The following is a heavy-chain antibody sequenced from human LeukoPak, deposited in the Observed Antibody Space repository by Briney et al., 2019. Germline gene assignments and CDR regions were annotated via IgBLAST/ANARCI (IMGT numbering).Heavy chain of an antibody. CDR2: FDPEEGET. Sequence: ASVKVCCKVSGYTLTELAMHWVRQAPGKGLEWMGGFDPEEGETIYAYKFQGRVTMTEDTSIDTAYMELRSLRPEDTAVYYCATGSYEPRTYSDFDFWGQGTLVTASS. V-gene: IGHV1-24*01. J-gene: IGHJ4*02. CDR1: GYTLTELA. D-gene: IGHD3-16*01. CDR3: ATGSYEPRTYSDFDF.